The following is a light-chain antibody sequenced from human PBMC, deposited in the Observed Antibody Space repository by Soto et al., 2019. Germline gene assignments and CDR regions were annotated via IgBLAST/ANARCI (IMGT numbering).Light chain of an antibody. CDR2: YDD. CDR1: SSNIGNNA. Sequence: QSVLTQPPSVSEAPRQRVTISCSGSSSNIGNNAVNWYQQLPGQAPKIVIYYDDLLTSGVSDRFSGSKSGIPASLAISDLQSDDEADYYCAAWDDSLNAYVFGPG. V-gene: IGLV1-36*01. CDR3: AAWDDSLNAYV. J-gene: IGLJ1*01.